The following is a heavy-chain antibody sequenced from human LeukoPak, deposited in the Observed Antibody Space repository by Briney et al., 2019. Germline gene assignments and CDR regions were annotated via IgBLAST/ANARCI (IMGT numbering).Heavy chain of an antibody. J-gene: IGHJ6*03. CDR2: IYYSGST. V-gene: IGHV4-39*07. Sequence: SETLSLTRTVSGGSISSSSYYWGWIRQPPGKGLEWIGSIYYSGSTYYNPSLKSRVTISVDTSKNQFSLKLSSVTAADTAVYYCASARGYSYGIYYMDVWGKGTTVTVSS. CDR1: GGSISSSSYY. D-gene: IGHD5-18*01. CDR3: ASARGYSYGIYYMDV.